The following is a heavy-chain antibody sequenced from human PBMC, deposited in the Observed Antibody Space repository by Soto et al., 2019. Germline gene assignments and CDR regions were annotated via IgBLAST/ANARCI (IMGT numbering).Heavy chain of an antibody. CDR1: GVSFSSYH. J-gene: IGHJ4*02. Sequence: SETLSLTCAVYGVSFSSYHWSWIRQTPGKGLEWIGEINHLTTTNYNPSLKSRVIISLDTPKNQFSLKLSSVTAADTAVYYCARGYDTALATIFWGQGILVTVSS. D-gene: IGHD5-18*01. V-gene: IGHV4-34*01. CDR2: INHLTTT. CDR3: ARGYDTALATIF.